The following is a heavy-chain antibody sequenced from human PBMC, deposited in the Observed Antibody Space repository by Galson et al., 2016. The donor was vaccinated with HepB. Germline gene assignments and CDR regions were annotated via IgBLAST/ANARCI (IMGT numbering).Heavy chain of an antibody. D-gene: IGHD4-23*01. V-gene: IGHV3-74*01. CDR3: ARIPYGGNGPFDI. CDR2: VNSDEIST. Sequence: GKGLVWVSRVNSDEISTSYADSVKGRFTISRDNGKNSLYLQMISLRDEDTAVYYCARIPYGGNGPFDIWGQGTMVTVSS. J-gene: IGHJ3*02.